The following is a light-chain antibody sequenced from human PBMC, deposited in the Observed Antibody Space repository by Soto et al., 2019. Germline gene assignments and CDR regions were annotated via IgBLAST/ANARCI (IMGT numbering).Light chain of an antibody. CDR2: DVT. CDR1: SSDVGGYNS. J-gene: IGLJ1*01. Sequence: QSALTQPASVSGSPGQSITISCTGTSSDVGGYNSVSWYRQDQGKASKLMIYDVTNRPSGVSNRFSGSKSGNTASLTISGLQAEDEADYYCSSFTSSITYVFGTGTQLTVL. V-gene: IGLV2-14*01. CDR3: SSFTSSITYV.